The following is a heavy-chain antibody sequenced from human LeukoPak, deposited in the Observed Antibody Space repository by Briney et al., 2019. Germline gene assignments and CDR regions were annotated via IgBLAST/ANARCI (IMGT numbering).Heavy chain of an antibody. CDR3: ARVADYYDSSGYPDR. V-gene: IGHV4-4*02. J-gene: IGHJ4*02. Sequence: SETLSLTCAVSGGSISSSYWWSWVRQPPGKGLEWIGEIYHSGSTNYNPSLKSRVTISVDTSKNQFSLKLSSVTAADTAVYYCARVADYYDSSGYPDRWGQGTLVTVSS. D-gene: IGHD3-22*01. CDR1: GGSISSSYW. CDR2: IYHSGST.